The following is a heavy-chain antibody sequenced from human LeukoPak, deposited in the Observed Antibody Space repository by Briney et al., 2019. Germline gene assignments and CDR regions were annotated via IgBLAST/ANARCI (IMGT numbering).Heavy chain of an antibody. D-gene: IGHD6-13*01. V-gene: IGHV3-21*01. J-gene: IGHJ6*02. CDR3: ARDLWNPAAAGLGYYYYYYYGMDV. CDR2: ISSSSSYI. Sequence: NSGGSLRLSCAASGFTFSSYSMNWVRQAPGKGLEWVSSISSSSSYIYYADPVKGRFTISRDNAKNSLYLQMNSLRAEDTAVYYCARDLWNPAAAGLGYYYYYYYGMDVWGQGTTVTVSS. CDR1: GFTFSSYS.